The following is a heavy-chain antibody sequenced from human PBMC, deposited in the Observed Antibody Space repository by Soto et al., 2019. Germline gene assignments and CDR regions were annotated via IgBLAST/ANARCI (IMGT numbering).Heavy chain of an antibody. V-gene: IGHV4-31*03. CDR2: IYYSGST. CDR3: AMLNGGRRKLLAYCGGDCRPDY. Sequence: SETLSLTRTVSGGSISSGGYYWSWIRQHPGKGLEWIGYIYYSGSTYYNPSLKSRVTISVDTSKNQFSLKLSSVTAADTAVYYCAMLNGGRRKLLAYCGGDCRPDYWGQGTLVTVSS. D-gene: IGHD2-21*02. CDR1: GGSISSGGYY. J-gene: IGHJ4*02.